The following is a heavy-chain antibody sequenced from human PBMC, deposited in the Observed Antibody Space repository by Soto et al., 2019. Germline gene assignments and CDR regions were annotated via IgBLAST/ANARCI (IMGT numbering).Heavy chain of an antibody. CDR2: IYYSGST. Sequence: LSLTCTVSGGSISSYYWSWIRQPPGKGLEWIGYIYYSGSTNYNPSLKSRVTISVDTSKKQFSLRLSSVTAADTAVYYCARDRERFDPWGQGTLVTVSS. J-gene: IGHJ5*02. V-gene: IGHV4-59*01. CDR1: GGSISSYY. CDR3: ARDRERFDP.